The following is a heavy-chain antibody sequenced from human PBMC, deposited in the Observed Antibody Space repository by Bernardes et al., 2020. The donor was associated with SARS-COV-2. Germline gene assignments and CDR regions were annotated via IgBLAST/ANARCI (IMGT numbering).Heavy chain of an antibody. CDR1: GYMFSNYN. V-gene: IGHV1-3*01. Sequence: ASMKVSCKASGYMFSNYNMHWVRQAPGQRLEWMGWIYGGNGNTKYSENFQDRVTITRDTSASTAYMELSSLRFEDTAVYYCAKDDDRPLFGAPGFDSWGQGTLVTVSS. J-gene: IGHJ4*02. CDR2: IYGGNGNT. D-gene: IGHD3-3*01. CDR3: AKDDDRPLFGAPGFDS.